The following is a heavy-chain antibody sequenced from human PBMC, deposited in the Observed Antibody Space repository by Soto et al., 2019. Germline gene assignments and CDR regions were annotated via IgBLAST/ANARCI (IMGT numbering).Heavy chain of an antibody. CDR3: ARAGVITFGGVIVMDYYYYYGMDV. Sequence: SETLSLTCAVSGGSISSSNWWSWVRQPPGKGLEWIGEIYHSGSTNYNPSLKSRVTISVDKSKNQFSLKLSSVTAADTAVYYCARAGVITFGGVIVMDYYYYYGMDVWGQGTTVTVSS. V-gene: IGHV4-4*02. J-gene: IGHJ6*02. D-gene: IGHD3-16*02. CDR2: IYHSGST. CDR1: GGSISSSNW.